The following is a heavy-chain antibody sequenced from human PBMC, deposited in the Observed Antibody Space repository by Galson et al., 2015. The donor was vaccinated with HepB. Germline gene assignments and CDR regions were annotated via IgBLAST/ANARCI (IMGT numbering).Heavy chain of an antibody. CDR2: ISYDGSNK. V-gene: IGHV3-30-3*01. CDR3: ARAPGIAAAGPRDAFDI. CDR1: GFTFSSYA. J-gene: IGHJ3*02. D-gene: IGHD6-13*01. Sequence: SLRLSCAASGFTFSSYAMHWVRQAPGKGLEWVAVISYDGSNKYYADSVKGRFTISRDNSKNTLYLQMNSLRAEDTAVYYCARAPGIAAAGPRDAFDIWGQGTMVTVSS.